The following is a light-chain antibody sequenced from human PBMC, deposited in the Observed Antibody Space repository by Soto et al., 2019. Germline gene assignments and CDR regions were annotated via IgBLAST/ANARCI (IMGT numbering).Light chain of an antibody. CDR3: QTWSTDMRV. J-gene: IGLJ3*02. V-gene: IGLV4-69*01. CDR2: LNSDGSH. CDR1: SGHNSYA. Sequence: QPVLTQPPSASASLGASVKLTCTLSSGHNSYAIAWHQQQPEKGPRYLMKLNSDGSHSKGDGIPDRFSSSSSGAERYLTISSLQSEDEADYYCQTWSTDMRVFGGGTKLTVL.